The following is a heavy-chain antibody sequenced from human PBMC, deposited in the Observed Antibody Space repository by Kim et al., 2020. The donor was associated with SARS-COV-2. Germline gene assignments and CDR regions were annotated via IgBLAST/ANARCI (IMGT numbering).Heavy chain of an antibody. J-gene: IGHJ6*02. CDR1: GFTFSSYG. V-gene: IGHV3-30*18. D-gene: IGHD4-17*01. CDR2: ISYDGSNK. CDR3: AKESGDYDTYYYYGMDV. Sequence: GGSLRLSCAASGFTFSSYGMHWVRQAPGKALEWVAVISYDGSNKYYADSVKGRFTISRDNSKNTLYLQMNSLIAEDTAVYYCAKESGDYDTYYYYGMDVWGQGTTVTVS.